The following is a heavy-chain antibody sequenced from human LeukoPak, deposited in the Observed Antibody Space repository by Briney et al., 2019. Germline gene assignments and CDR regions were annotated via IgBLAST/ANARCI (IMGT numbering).Heavy chain of an antibody. CDR3: AAIHSSSWYDY. CDR2: LYTSGST. J-gene: IGHJ4*02. V-gene: IGHV4-4*07. D-gene: IGHD6-13*01. CDR1: GGSISSYY. Sequence: SETLSLTCTVSGGSISSYYWSWIRQPAGKGLEWIGRLYTSGSTNYNPSLKSRVTMSVDTSKNQLSLKLSSVTAADTAVYYCAAIHSSSWYDYWGQGTLVTVSS.